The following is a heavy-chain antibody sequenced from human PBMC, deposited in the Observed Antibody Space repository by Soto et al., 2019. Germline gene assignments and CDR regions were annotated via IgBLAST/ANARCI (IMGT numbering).Heavy chain of an antibody. V-gene: IGHV3-30-3*01. CDR2: ISYDGSNK. CDR1: GFTFSSYA. D-gene: IGHD3-22*01. CDR3: ARETYYYDSSGFPEGAFDI. J-gene: IGHJ3*02. Sequence: GGSLRLSCAASGFTFSSYAMHWVRQAPGKGLEWVAVISYDGSNKYYADSVKGRFTISRDNSKNTLYLQMNSLRAEDTAVYYCARETYYYDSSGFPEGAFDIWGQGTMVTVSS.